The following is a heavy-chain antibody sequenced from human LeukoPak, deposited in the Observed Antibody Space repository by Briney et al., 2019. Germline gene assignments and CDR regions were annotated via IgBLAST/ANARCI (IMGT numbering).Heavy chain of an antibody. J-gene: IGHJ6*02. CDR3: ARDRRVYYYYGMDV. Sequence: GGSLRLSCAASGFTFSSYAMHWVRQAPGKGLEWVAVISYDGSNKYYADPVKGRFTISRDNSKNTLYLQMNSLRAEDTAVYYCARDRRVYYYYGMDVWGQGTTVTVSS. V-gene: IGHV3-30-3*01. CDR1: GFTFSSYA. CDR2: ISYDGSNK.